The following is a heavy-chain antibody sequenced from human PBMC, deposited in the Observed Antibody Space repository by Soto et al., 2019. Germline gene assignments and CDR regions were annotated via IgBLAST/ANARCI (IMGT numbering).Heavy chain of an antibody. Sequence: PSETLSLTCTVSGGSISSSSYYWGWIRQPPGKGLEWIGSIYYSGSTYYNPSLKSRVTISVDTSKNQFSLKLSSVTAADTAVYYCAPSKISMTTVVQNWFDPWGQGTLVTVSS. D-gene: IGHD4-17*01. CDR1: GGSISSSSYY. V-gene: IGHV4-39*01. CDR3: APSKISMTTVVQNWFDP. CDR2: IYYSGST. J-gene: IGHJ5*02.